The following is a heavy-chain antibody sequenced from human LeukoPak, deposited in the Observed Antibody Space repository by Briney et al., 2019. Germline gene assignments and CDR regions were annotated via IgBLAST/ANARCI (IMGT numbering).Heavy chain of an antibody. CDR1: GGTFSSYA. J-gene: IGHJ5*02. D-gene: IGHD3-10*01. CDR2: ISSSDSTI. CDR3: AVAGAKRWFDP. Sequence: GASVKVSCKASGGTFSSYAMSWVRQAPGKGLEWVSYISSSDSTIYYADSVKGRFTISRDNAKNSLYLQMNSLRAEDTAVYYCAVAGAKRWFDPWGQGTLVTVSS. V-gene: IGHV3-48*04.